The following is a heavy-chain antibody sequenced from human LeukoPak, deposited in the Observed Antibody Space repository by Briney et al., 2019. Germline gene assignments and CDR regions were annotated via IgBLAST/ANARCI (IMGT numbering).Heavy chain of an antibody. J-gene: IGHJ6*02. CDR1: GYTIINYG. V-gene: IGHV1-18*01. D-gene: IGHD2-15*01. CDR3: ARDRSNSDV. Sequence: ASVKVSCKASGYTIINYGISWVRQAPGQGLEWMGWISVYKGDTNYAQKFQGRVTMTTDKSTSTAYMELRSLRSDDTAVYFCARDRSNSDVWGQGTTVTVSS. CDR2: ISVYKGDT.